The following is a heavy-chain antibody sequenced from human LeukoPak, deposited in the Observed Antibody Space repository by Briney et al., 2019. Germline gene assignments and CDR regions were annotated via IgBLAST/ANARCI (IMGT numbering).Heavy chain of an antibody. J-gene: IGHJ4*02. CDR1: GFTVSXXX. Sequence: GGSLRLSCAASGFTVSXXXXSWVRQAPGXGXXXVXXXDSGGSTYYADSVKGRFTISRDNSKNTLFLQMNSLRAEDTAVYYCVREGRIDGSGYYRKDDYWGQGTLVTVSS. CDR2: XDSGGST. CDR3: VREGRIDGSGYYRKDDY. V-gene: IGHV3-53*01. D-gene: IGHD3-22*01.